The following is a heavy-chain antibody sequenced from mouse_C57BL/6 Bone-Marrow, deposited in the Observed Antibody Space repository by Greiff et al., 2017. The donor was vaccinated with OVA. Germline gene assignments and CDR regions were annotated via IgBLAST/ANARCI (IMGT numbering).Heavy chain of an antibody. CDR1: GYTFTSYG. D-gene: IGHD1-1*01. J-gene: IGHJ3*01. CDR3: ARGPQYSGSSSWFAY. V-gene: IGHV1-81*01. CDR2: IYPRSGNT. Sequence: QVQLQQSGAELARPGASVKLSCKASGYTFTSYGISWVKQSTGQGLEWIGEIYPRSGNTSYNEKFKGKATLTVDKSSSTAYMELRRLTSAASAVYVCARGPQYSGSSSWFAYGAQGTLVTASA.